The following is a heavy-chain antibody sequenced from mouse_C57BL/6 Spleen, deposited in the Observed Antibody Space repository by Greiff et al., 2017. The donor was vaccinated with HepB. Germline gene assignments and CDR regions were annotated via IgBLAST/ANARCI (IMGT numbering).Heavy chain of an antibody. CDR3: ARRGAYYSKGYAMDY. D-gene: IGHD2-5*01. V-gene: IGHV5-12*01. J-gene: IGHJ4*01. CDR1: GFTFSDYY. Sequence: EVQRVESGGGLVQPGGSLKLSCSASGFTFSDYYMYWVRQTPEKRLEWVAYISNGGGSTYYPDTVKGRFTISRDNAKNTLYLQMSRLKSEDTAMYYCARRGAYYSKGYAMDYWGQGTSVTVSS. CDR2: ISNGGGST.